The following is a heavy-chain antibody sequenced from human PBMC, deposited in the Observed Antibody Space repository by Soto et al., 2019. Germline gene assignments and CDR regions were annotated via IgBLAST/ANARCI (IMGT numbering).Heavy chain of an antibody. J-gene: IGHJ4*02. CDR1: GFTFGDSA. D-gene: IGHD5-12*01. V-gene: IGHV3-49*04. Sequence: EVQLVESGGGSVQPGRSLRLSCTTSGFTFGDSAINWVRQAPGKGLEWVGFITSKAYGEKTEYAASVSGRFTISRDDSKSIAYLQMNSLSTDDIAVYFCAHGKTIGGFNFAYWGQGTIVTVSS. CDR3: AHGKTIGGFNFAY. CDR2: ITSKAYGEKT.